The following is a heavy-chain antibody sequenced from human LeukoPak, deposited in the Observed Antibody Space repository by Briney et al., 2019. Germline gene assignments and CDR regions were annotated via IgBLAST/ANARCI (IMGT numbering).Heavy chain of an antibody. D-gene: IGHD6-6*01. CDR1: GGSINSGGYY. J-gene: IGHJ2*01. V-gene: IGHV4-31*03. CDR2: ISLSGNT. CDR3: ARGPSFGGSSRFDL. Sequence: SQTLSLTCSVSGGSINSGGYYWTWIRQLPGKGLEWIGFISLSGNTYYNSSLKSRVIMSVDTSKNQFTLILSSVTAADTALYYCARGPSFGGSSRFDLWGRGTLVIVSS.